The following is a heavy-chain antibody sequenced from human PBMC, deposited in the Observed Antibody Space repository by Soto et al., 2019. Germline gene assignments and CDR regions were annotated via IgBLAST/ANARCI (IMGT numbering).Heavy chain of an antibody. CDR3: ARAYSSGWDPPSY. D-gene: IGHD6-19*01. CDR1: GYTFTGYY. CDR2: INPNSGGT. J-gene: IGHJ4*02. Sequence: ASVKVSCKASGYTFTGYYMHWVRQAPGQGLEWMGWINPNSGGTNYAQKFQGWVTMTRDTSISTAYMELSRLRSDDTAVYYCARAYSSGWDPPSYWGQGTLVTVS. V-gene: IGHV1-2*04.